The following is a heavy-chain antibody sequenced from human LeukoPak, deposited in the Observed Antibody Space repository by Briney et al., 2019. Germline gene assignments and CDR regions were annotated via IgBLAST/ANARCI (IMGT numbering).Heavy chain of an antibody. CDR3: AKFLKSEWELLPSDWFDP. CDR2: ISGSGVGT. J-gene: IGHJ5*02. D-gene: IGHD1-26*01. V-gene: IGHV3-23*01. Sequence: PGGSLRLSCAASGFTFSNYGMSWVRQAPGKGLEWVSGISGSGVGTYYADSVKGRFTIARDNSKNTLYLQMNSLRAEDTAVYYCAKFLKSEWELLPSDWFDPWGQGTLVTVSS. CDR1: GFTFSNYG.